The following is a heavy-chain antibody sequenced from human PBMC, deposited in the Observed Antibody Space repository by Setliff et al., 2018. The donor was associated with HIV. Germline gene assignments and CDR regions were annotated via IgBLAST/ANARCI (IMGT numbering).Heavy chain of an antibody. CDR2: LNPNSHNT. CDR3: ASYEVGYGDYAFDI. D-gene: IGHD4-17*01. V-gene: IGHV1-8*01. J-gene: IGHJ3*02. CDR1: EYSFTSYD. Sequence: ASVKVSCKPSEYSFTSYDINWVRQATGQGLEWMGWLNPNSHNTGYAQKFQGGVAMTWDTSISTAYMVLSNLKSEDTAVYYCASYEVGYGDYAFDIWGQGTMVTVSS.